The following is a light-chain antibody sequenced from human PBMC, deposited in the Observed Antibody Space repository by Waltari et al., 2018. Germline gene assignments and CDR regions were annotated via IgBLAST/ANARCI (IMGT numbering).Light chain of an antibody. J-gene: IGLJ2*01. CDR3: QSYDSSLSGSV. Sequence: QSGLTPPPSVSGAPRQRVTIPCTGSSSNIGAGYDVQWYQLLPGTAPKLLIYGNSNRPSGVPDRFSGSKSGTSASLAITGLQAEDEAGYYCQSYDSSLSGSVFGGGTKLTVL. CDR2: GNS. CDR1: SSNIGAGYD. V-gene: IGLV1-40*01.